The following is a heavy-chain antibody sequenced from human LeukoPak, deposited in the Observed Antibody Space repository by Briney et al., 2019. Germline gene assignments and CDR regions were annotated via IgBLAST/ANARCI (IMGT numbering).Heavy chain of an antibody. CDR3: ARGPLATVTTLPPEYFQH. J-gene: IGHJ1*01. CDR2: INWNGGST. CDR1: GFTFDDYD. D-gene: IGHD4-17*01. V-gene: IGHV3-20*04. Sequence: GGSLRLSCAASGFTFDDYDMSWVRQAPGKGLEWVSGINWNGGSTGYADSVKGRFTISRDNAKNSLYLQMNSLRAEDTALYYCARGPLATVTTLPPEYFQHWGQGTLVTVSS.